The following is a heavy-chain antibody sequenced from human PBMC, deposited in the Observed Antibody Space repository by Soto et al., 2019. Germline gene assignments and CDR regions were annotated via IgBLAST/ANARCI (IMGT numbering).Heavy chain of an antibody. CDR2: IYPGDSDN. D-gene: IGHD1-26*01. J-gene: IGHJ6*02. Sequence: PGESLKISCKGSGYSFTSYCIDWVRQMPGKGLEWMGIIYPGDSDNKYSPSFQGQVTISTDKSNTTAYLQWSSLKASDTAMYYCARHTVGATGYYYGMDVWGQGTKVTVSS. V-gene: IGHV5-51*01. CDR1: GYSFTSYC. CDR3: ARHTVGATGYYYGMDV.